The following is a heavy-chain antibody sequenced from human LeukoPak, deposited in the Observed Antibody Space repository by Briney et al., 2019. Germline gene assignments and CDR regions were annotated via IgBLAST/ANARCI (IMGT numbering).Heavy chain of an antibody. CDR3: AKEVDTVMDWTNDAFDM. V-gene: IGHV3-30*04. CDR1: GFTFSHYA. Sequence: GGSLRLSCAASGFTFSHYALHWVRQVSGKGLEWVAGISYDGVDKYYPNSGEGRFTISRDNSKNTLFLEVKCLRVEDTAVYYCAKEVDTVMDWTNDAFDMWGQGTMVTVSP. J-gene: IGHJ3*02. D-gene: IGHD5-18*01. CDR2: ISYDGVDK.